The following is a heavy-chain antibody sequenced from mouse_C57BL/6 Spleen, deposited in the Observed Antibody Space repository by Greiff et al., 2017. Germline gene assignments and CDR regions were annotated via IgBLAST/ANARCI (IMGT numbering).Heavy chain of an antibody. CDR1: GFSLTSYG. CDR2: IWSGGST. CDR3: DRSDDYGDLRGWYFDV. V-gene: IGHV2-2*01. D-gene: IGHD2-4*01. J-gene: IGHJ1*03. Sequence: QVQLQQSGPGLVKPSQSLSITCTVSGFSLTSYGVHWVRQSPGKGLEWLGVIWSGGSTDYNAAFISRLSISKGNSKSQVFLKMIRLQADDTAIYYGDRSDDYGDLRGWYFDVWGTGTTVTVSS.